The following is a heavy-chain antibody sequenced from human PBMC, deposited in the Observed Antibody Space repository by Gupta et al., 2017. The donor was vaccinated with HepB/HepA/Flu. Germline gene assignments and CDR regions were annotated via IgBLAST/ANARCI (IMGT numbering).Heavy chain of an antibody. Sequence: QVHLVESGGGVVQPGRSLRLCCAASGFTFSTYAMHWVRQTTGKGLEWVAVISYDGSNKYYADSVKGRVTISRDNSKDTLFLKMNSLRGEDTAVYYGARADSGAYHLNQIVHYNMDVGGQGTTVTVSS. V-gene: IGHV3-30-3*01. J-gene: IGHJ6*02. CDR3: ARADSGAYHLNQIVHYNMDV. D-gene: IGHD4-17*01. CDR1: GFTFSTYA. CDR2: ISYDGSNK.